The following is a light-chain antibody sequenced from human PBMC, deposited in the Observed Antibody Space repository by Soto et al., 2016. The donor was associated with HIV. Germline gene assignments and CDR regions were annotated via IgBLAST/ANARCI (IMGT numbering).Light chain of an antibody. CDR3: QEYNSAPFT. CDR1: QAISNY. CDR2: AAS. Sequence: DIQMTQSPSSLSASVGDRVTITCRASQAISNYLAWYQQKPGKVPKLLIYAASTLQSGVPSRFSGSGSGTDFTLTISSLQPEDVASYYCQEYNSAPFTFGPGTQSGYQT. J-gene: IGKJ3*01. V-gene: IGKV1-27*01.